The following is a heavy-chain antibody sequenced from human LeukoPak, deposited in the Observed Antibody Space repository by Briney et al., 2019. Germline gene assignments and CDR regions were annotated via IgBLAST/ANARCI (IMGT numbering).Heavy chain of an antibody. CDR1: GYTFTSYD. D-gene: IGHD3-10*01. V-gene: IGHV1-8*01. Sequence: GASVKVSCKASGYTFTSYDINWVRQATGQGLEWMGWMNPNSGNIGYAQKFQGRVTMTRNTSISTAYMELSSLRSEDTAVYYCARGVHGSGSYYNPYYYYGMDVWGQGTTVTVSS. CDR3: ARGVHGSGSYYNPYYYYGMDV. CDR2: MNPNSGNI. J-gene: IGHJ6*02.